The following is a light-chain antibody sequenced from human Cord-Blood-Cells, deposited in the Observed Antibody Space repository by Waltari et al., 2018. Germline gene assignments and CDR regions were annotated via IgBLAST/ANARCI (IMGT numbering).Light chain of an antibody. CDR3: QAWDSSTGV. Sequence: SYELTQPPSVSVSPGQTASITCSGDKLGDKYACWYQQKPGQSPVLVIYQDSKRPSGIPERFFVSNAGNTASLTISGTQAMDEADYYCQAWDSSTGVFGTGTKVTVL. CDR1: KLGDKY. J-gene: IGLJ1*01. CDR2: QDS. V-gene: IGLV3-1*01.